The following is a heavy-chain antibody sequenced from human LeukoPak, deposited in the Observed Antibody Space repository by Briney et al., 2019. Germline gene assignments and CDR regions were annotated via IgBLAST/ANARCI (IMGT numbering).Heavy chain of an antibody. Sequence: GESLKISCKGSGYSFTSYWIGWVRQMPGKGLEWVGIIYPGDSDTRYSPSFQGQVTISADKSISTAYLQWSSLKASDTAMYYCARMYYYDSSGYYAPIDYWGQGTLVTVSS. CDR2: IYPGDSDT. J-gene: IGHJ4*02. D-gene: IGHD3-22*01. CDR3: ARMYYYDSSGYYAPIDY. CDR1: GYSFTSYW. V-gene: IGHV5-51*01.